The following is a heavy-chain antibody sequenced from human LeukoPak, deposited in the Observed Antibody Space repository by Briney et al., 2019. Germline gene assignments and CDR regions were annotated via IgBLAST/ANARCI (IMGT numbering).Heavy chain of an antibody. CDR1: GGTFSSYA. CDR2: INAGNGNT. J-gene: IGHJ4*02. Sequence: GASVKVSCKASGGTFSSYAISWVRQAPGQGLEWMGWINAGNGNTKYSQKFQGRVTITRDTSASTAYMELSSLRSEDTAVYYCAREAQPTYYYDSSGRIPLYWGQGTLVTVSS. CDR3: AREAQPTYYYDSSGRIPLY. D-gene: IGHD3-22*01. V-gene: IGHV1-3*01.